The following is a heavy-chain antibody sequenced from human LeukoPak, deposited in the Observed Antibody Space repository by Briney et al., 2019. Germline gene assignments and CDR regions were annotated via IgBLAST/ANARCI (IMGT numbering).Heavy chain of an antibody. Sequence: SETLSLTCTVSGGSISSYYWSWIRQSPGKGLEWIGYIYYSGSANYNPSLESRVTISVDTSKNQFSLKLSSVTAADTAVYYCAREYYGSGNSSPSHSDYWGQGTLVTVSS. V-gene: IGHV4-59*01. CDR2: IYYSGSA. J-gene: IGHJ4*02. CDR3: AREYYGSGNSSPSHSDY. D-gene: IGHD3-10*01. CDR1: GGSISSYY.